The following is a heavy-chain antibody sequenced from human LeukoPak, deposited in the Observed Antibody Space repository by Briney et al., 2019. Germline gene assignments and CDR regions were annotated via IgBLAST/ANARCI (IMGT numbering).Heavy chain of an antibody. CDR1: GGSISSGSYY. J-gene: IGHJ4*02. V-gene: IGHV4-61*02. D-gene: IGHD6-13*01. CDR3: AVSHGYSSRRAQVDY. CDR2: IYTSGST. Sequence: SETLSLTCTVSGGSISSGSYYWSWIRQPAGKGLEWIGRIYTSGSTNYNPSLKSRVTISVDTSKNQFSLKLSSVTAADTAVYYSAVSHGYSSRRAQVDYWGQGTRVTVSS.